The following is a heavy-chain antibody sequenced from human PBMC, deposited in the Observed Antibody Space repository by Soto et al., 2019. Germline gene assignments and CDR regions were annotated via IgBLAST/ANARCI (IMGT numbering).Heavy chain of an antibody. Sequence: PGGSLRLSWAASWFNFIDLGISGVRQAPRKGLEWVSAISGSGGSACHVDSIKGRFTVSRDNSKNTLYLQMNSLRAEDTAVYYCARDPVAARAWFDPWGQGTLVTVSS. CDR3: ARDPVAARAWFDP. CDR1: WFNFIDLG. CDR2: ISGSGGSA. V-gene: IGHV3-23*01. J-gene: IGHJ5*02. D-gene: IGHD6-19*01.